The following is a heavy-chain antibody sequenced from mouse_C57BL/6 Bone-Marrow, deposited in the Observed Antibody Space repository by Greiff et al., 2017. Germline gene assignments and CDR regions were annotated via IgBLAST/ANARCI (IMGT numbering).Heavy chain of an antibody. CDR3: ARGDYYGSRYVAY. CDR2: IDPSDSYT. J-gene: IGHJ3*01. V-gene: IGHV1-50*01. CDR1: GYTFTSYW. Sequence: QVQLQQPGAELVKPGASVKLSCKASGYTFTSYWMQWVKQRPGQGLEWIGEIDPSDSYTNYNQKFKGKATLTVDTSSSTAYMQLSSLTSEDSAVYYCARGDYYGSRYVAYWGQGTLVTVSA. D-gene: IGHD1-1*01.